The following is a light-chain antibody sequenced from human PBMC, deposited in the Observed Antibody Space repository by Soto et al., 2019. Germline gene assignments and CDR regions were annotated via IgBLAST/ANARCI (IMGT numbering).Light chain of an antibody. CDR3: QQRSNWPPT. CDR1: QSIGRF. J-gene: IGKJ5*01. Sequence: DIQMTQSPSSLSASVGDRVTITCRASQSIGRFLNWYQQKPGKAPAXLIYAATSLQSGVPSRFSGSGSGTDFTLTISSLEPEDFAVYYCQQRSNWPPTFGQGTRLEIK. V-gene: IGKV1-39*01. CDR2: AAT.